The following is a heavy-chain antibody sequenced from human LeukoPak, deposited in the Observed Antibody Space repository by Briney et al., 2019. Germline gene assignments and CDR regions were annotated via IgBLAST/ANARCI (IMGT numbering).Heavy chain of an antibody. J-gene: IGHJ4*02. Sequence: SQTLSLTCAVSGGSISSGGYSWSWIRQPPGKGLEWIGYIYHSGSTYYNPSLKSRVTISVDRSKNQFSLKLSSVTAADTAVYYCAKDLDLGYSYGYPFLCDYWGQGTLVTVSS. CDR3: AKDLDLGYSYGYPFLCDY. V-gene: IGHV4-30-2*01. CDR2: IYHSGST. CDR1: GGSISSGGYS. D-gene: IGHD5-18*01.